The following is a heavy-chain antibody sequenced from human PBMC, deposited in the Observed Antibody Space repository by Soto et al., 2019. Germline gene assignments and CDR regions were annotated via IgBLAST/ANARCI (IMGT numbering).Heavy chain of an antibody. Sequence: GGSLRLSCAASGFTFSSFALSWVRQAPGKGLEWVSVIRPSGDRTYYSDSVKGRFTISRDNSKSSLYLQMNSLRAEDTAVYYCAREILGRYFDCWGQGTLVTISS. CDR1: GFTFSSFA. J-gene: IGHJ4*02. CDR2: IRPSGDRT. D-gene: IGHD7-27*01. CDR3: AREILGRYFDC. V-gene: IGHV3-23*01.